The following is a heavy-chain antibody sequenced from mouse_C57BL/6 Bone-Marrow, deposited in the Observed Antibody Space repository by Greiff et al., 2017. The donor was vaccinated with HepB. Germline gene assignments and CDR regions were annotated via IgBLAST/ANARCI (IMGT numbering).Heavy chain of an antibody. CDR1: GYSITSGYD. D-gene: IGHD1-1*01. J-gene: IGHJ1*03. Sequence: EVKLQESGPGMVKPSQSLSLTCTVTGYSITSGYDWHWIRHFPGNKLEWMGYISYSGSTNYNPSLKSRISITHDTSKNHFFLKLNSVTTEDTATYYCAREGVVASNWYFDVWGTGTTVTVSS. CDR2: ISYSGST. CDR3: AREGVVASNWYFDV. V-gene: IGHV3-1*01.